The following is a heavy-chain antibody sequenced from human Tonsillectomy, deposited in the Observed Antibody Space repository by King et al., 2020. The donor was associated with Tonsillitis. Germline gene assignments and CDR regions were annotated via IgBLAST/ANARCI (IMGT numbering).Heavy chain of an antibody. V-gene: IGHV3-23*04. J-gene: IGHJ4*02. CDR3: AKVPQYYYDSRGFPYYFDC. D-gene: IGHD3-22*01. Sequence: VQLVESGGGLVQPGGSLRLSCAASGFTFSSYAKTWVRQAAGKGLEWVSAISGSGGSTYYADSVKGRFTISRDNSKNTVYLHMNSLRAGDTAVYYCAKVPQYYYDSRGFPYYFDCWGQGALVTVSS. CDR2: ISGSGGST. CDR1: GFTFSSYA.